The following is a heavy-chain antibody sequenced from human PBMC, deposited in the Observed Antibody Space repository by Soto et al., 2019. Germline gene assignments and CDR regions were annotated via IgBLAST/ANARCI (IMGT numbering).Heavy chain of an antibody. CDR2: INSDGSST. CDR3: ARRGLYSSSWDY. Sequence: GGSLRLSCAASGFTFSSYWMHWVRQAPGKGLVWVSRINSDGSSTSYTESVKGRFIISRDNAKNTLYLQMNSLRAEDTAVYYCARRGLYSSSWDYWGQGTLVTVSS. CDR1: GFTFSSYW. D-gene: IGHD6-13*01. V-gene: IGHV3-74*01. J-gene: IGHJ4*02.